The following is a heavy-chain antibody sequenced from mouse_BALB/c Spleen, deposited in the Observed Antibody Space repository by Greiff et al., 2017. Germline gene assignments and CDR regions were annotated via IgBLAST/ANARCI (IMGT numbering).Heavy chain of an antibody. CDR1: GFTFSSYG. Sequence: EVQRVESGGGLVQPGGSLKLSCAASGFTFSSYGMSWVRQTPDKRLELVATINSNGGSTYYPDSVKGRFTISRDNAKNTLYLQMSSLKSEDTAMYYCAREGPRAMDYWGQGTSVTVSS. CDR3: AREGPRAMDY. J-gene: IGHJ4*01. V-gene: IGHV5-6-3*01. CDR2: INSNGGST.